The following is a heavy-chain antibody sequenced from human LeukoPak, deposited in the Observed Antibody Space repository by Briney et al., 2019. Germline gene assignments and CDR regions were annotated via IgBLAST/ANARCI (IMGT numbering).Heavy chain of an antibody. D-gene: IGHD3-16*02. V-gene: IGHV3-7*01. J-gene: IGHJ4*02. Sequence: GGSLRLSCAASGFTFSSYWMTWVRQAPRNGLEWVANINQDGSQKYYLDSVKGRFTISRDNAKNSLYLQMNSLRAEDTAVYYCATLMITFGGVIVSNFDYWGQGSLVTVSS. CDR3: ATLMITFGGVIVSNFDY. CDR1: GFTFSSYW. CDR2: INQDGSQK.